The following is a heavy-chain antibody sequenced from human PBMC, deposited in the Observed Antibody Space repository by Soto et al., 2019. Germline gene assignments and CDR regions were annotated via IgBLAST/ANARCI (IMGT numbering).Heavy chain of an antibody. D-gene: IGHD3-10*01. Sequence: SETLSLTCTVSGGSISSYYVSWIRQSAGKGLEWIGRIDTSGTTNYNPSLKSRVTMSVDASKNHFSLNLSSVTAADTDVYYCARGPRGYVYYHGMDVWGQGTTVTVSS. V-gene: IGHV4-4*07. CDR1: GGSISSYY. CDR2: IDTSGTT. CDR3: ARGPRGYVYYHGMDV. J-gene: IGHJ6*02.